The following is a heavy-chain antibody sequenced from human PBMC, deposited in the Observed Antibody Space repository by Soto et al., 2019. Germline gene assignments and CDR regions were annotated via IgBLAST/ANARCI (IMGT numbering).Heavy chain of an antibody. Sequence: SETLSLTCTVSGGSISSYYWSWIRQPPGKGLEWIGYIYYSGSTNYNPSLKSRVTISVDTSKNQFSLKLSSVTAADTAVYYCAALRSSSWYYFDYWGQGTLVTVSS. CDR3: AALRSSSWYYFDY. V-gene: IGHV4-59*01. J-gene: IGHJ4*02. CDR1: GGSISSYY. CDR2: IYYSGST. D-gene: IGHD6-13*01.